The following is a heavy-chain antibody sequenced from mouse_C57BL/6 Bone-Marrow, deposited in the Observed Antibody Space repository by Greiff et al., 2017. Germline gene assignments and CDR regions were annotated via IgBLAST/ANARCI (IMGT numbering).Heavy chain of an antibody. CDR1: GYTFTSYW. CDR2: IYPGSGST. V-gene: IGHV1-55*01. CDR3: ARPCYGNYWYFDV. J-gene: IGHJ1*03. D-gene: IGHD2-1*01. Sequence: VQLQQPGAELVKPGASVKMSCKASGYTFTSYWITWVKQRPGQGLEWIGDIYPGSGSTNYNEKFKSKATLTVDTSSSTAYMQLSSLTSEDSAVYYCARPCYGNYWYFDVWGTGTTVTVSA.